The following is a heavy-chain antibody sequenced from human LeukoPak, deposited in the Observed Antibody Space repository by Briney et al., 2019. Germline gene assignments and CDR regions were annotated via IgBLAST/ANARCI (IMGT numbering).Heavy chain of an antibody. CDR2: INPNSGGT. CDR1: GYTFTGYY. D-gene: IGHD3-3*01. J-gene: IGHJ3*02. Sequence: ASVKVSCKASGYTFTGYYMQWVRQAPGQGLEWMGWINPNSGGTNYAQKFQGRVTMTRDTSISTAYMELSRLRSDDTAVYYCASSGPTIFGVVILDAFDIWGQGTMVTVSS. V-gene: IGHV1-2*02. CDR3: ASSGPTIFGVVILDAFDI.